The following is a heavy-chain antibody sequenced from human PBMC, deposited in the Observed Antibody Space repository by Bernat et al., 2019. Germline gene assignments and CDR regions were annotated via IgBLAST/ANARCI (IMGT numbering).Heavy chain of an antibody. CDR1: GFTFSTSA. V-gene: IGHV1-58*02. J-gene: IGHJ3*02. CDR2: SVVGSGDT. CDR3: AANGGSYSDDAFDI. D-gene: IGHD1-26*01. Sequence: QMQLLQSGPEVKKPGTSVMVSCTTSGFTFSTSAIQWVRQARGQRLEWIGWSVVGSGDTKDAQNLQERVTITRDMATSTTYMELSSLRFEDTAVYYCAANGGSYSDDAFDIWGQGTIVTV.